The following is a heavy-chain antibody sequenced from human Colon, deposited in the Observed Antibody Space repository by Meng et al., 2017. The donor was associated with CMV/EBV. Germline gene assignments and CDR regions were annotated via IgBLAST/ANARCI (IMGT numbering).Heavy chain of an antibody. V-gene: IGHV4-30-4*01. D-gene: IGHD5/OR15-5a*01. CDR1: GGSITSDDYQ. CDR3: ARASTFHYWYFDL. CDR2: TFSSGST. J-gene: IGHJ2*01. Sequence: VAGGSITSDDYQWSWIRQAPGKGLQWVGNTFSSGSTYYHPSLESRLSISLDTSRNQFFLNLTSVTAADTAVYYCARASTFHYWYFDLWGRGTLVTVSS.